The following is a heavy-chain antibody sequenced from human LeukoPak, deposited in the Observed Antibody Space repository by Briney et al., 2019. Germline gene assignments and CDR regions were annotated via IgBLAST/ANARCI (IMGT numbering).Heavy chain of an antibody. V-gene: IGHV4-59*02. CDR3: ARVSYQLLGEDYFDY. CDR1: GASVSTDY. D-gene: IGHD2-2*01. J-gene: IGHJ4*02. CDR2: IYNTGST. Sequence: PLETLSLTCTVSGASVSTDYWSWIRQAPGKGLEWIGYIYNTGSTDYNPSLQSRVTISLDTSKNRFSLKLRSVTTADTAMYYCARVSYQLLGEDYFDYWGQRTLVTVSS.